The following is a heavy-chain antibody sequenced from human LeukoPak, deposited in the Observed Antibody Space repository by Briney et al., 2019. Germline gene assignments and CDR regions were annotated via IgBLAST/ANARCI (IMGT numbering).Heavy chain of an antibody. J-gene: IGHJ4*02. D-gene: IGHD3-10*01. CDR3: AGDSYYYGSGSCKKCPYFDY. CDR1: GYTFTSYG. V-gene: IGHV1-18*01. Sequence: ASVKVSCKASGYTFTSYGISWVRQAPGQGLEWMGWISAYNGNTNYAQKLQGRVTMTTDTSTSTAYMELRSLRSDDTAVYYCAGDSYYYGSGSCKKCPYFDYWGQGTLVTVSS. CDR2: ISAYNGNT.